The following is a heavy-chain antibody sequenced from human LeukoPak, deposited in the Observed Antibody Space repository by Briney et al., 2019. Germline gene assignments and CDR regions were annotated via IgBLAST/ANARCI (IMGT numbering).Heavy chain of an antibody. Sequence: SETLSLTCAVSGGSFSGHYWAYIRQPPGKGLEWIGKSTHSGSTNYNPSLKSRLTISVDTSKNQFSLKLTSLTAADTAVYYCARGRTGAAALDFWGPGTLVTVSS. CDR2: STHSGST. V-gene: IGHV4-34*01. CDR3: ARGRTGAAALDF. D-gene: IGHD2-2*01. CDR1: GGSFSGHY. J-gene: IGHJ4*02.